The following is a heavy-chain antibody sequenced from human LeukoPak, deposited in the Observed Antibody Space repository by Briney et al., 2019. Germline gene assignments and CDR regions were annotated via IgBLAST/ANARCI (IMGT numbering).Heavy chain of an antibody. J-gene: IGHJ4*02. CDR2: INHSGST. V-gene: IGHV4-34*01. D-gene: IGHD6-6*01. CDR1: GGSFSGYY. Sequence: KTSETLSLTCAVYGGSFSGYYWSWIRQPPGKGLEWIGEINHSGSTNYNPSLKSRVTISVDTSKNQFSLKLSSVTAADTAVYYCARASSSSLSDYWGQGTLVTVSS. CDR3: ARASSSSLSDY.